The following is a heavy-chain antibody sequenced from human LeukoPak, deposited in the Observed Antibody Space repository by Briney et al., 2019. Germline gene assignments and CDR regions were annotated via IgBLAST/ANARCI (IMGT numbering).Heavy chain of an antibody. J-gene: IGHJ5*02. Sequence: GGSLRLSCAASGFTFSSYGMHWVRQAPGKGLEWVAVISYDGSNKYYADSVKGRFTISRDNSKNTLYLQMNSLRAEDTAVYYCAKDWTPNYDILTGHGFLRSGNWFDPWGQGTLVTVTS. D-gene: IGHD3-9*01. CDR2: ISYDGSNK. CDR3: AKDWTPNYDILTGHGFLRSGNWFDP. V-gene: IGHV3-30*18. CDR1: GFTFSSYG.